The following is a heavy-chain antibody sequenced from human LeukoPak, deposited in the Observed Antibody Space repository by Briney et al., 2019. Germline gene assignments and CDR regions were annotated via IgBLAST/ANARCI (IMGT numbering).Heavy chain of an antibody. CDR2: IYYSGDS. V-gene: IGHV4-59*01. CDR1: GGSISSYY. J-gene: IGHJ4*02. Sequence: SETLSLTCTVSGGSISSYYWSWIRQPPGKGLEWIGCIYYSGDSNYNPSLKSRVTISIDTSKSQFSLNLISVAAADTAVNYCARGLHEYDNLPLGYWGQGTLVTVSS. D-gene: IGHD3-9*01. CDR3: ARGLHEYDNLPLGY.